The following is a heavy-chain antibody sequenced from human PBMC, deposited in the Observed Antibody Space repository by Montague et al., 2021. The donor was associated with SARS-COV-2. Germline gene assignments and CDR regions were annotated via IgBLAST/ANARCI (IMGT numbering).Heavy chain of an antibody. Sequence: PALVKPTQTLTLTCTFSGFSLSTSGVGVGWIRQPPGKALEWLALIYWDDDKRYSPSLKSRLTITKDTSKNQVVLTMTNMDPVDTATYYCADRRGLLLGDAVDFGGQGTMVTVSS. J-gene: IGHJ3*01. CDR3: ADRRGLLLGDAVDF. V-gene: IGHV2-5*02. CDR2: IYWDDDK. CDR1: GFSLSTSGVG. D-gene: IGHD1-26*01.